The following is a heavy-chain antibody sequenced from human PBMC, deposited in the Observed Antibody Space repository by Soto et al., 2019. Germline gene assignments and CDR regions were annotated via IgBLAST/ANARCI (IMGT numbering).Heavy chain of an antibody. CDR3: ARAAATTAAGYYYYGLDV. J-gene: IGHJ6*02. Sequence: QVKLQESGPGLLKPSQTLSLTCSVSGGSLSSGFYYWSWIRQPPGKGLEWIGYFYHTGSTYYNPSLKGRMTISKDRTEYQFPLNLLSVTAADTAVYYCARAAATTAAGYYYYGLDVGGQGTTVTVSS. V-gene: IGHV4-30-4*01. CDR1: GGSLSSGFYY. D-gene: IGHD6-25*01. CDR2: FYHTGST.